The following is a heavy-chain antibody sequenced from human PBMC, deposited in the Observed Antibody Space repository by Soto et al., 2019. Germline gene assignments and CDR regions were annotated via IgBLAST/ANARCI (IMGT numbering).Heavy chain of an antibody. D-gene: IGHD2-15*01. CDR3: ARAWGSGSLEYFQH. V-gene: IGHV3-53*02. J-gene: IGHJ1*01. CDR2: IYSGGST. CDR1: GFTVSSNY. Sequence: EVQLVETGGGLIQPGGSLRLSCAASGFTVSSNYMSWVRQAPGKGLEWVSVIYSGGSTYYADSVKGRFTISRDNSKNSLYLQMKSLIAEDTAVYYCARAWGSGSLEYFQHWGQGNLFNVSS.